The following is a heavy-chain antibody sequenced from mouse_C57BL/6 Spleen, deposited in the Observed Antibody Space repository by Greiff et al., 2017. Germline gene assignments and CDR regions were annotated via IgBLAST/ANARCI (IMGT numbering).Heavy chain of an antibody. CDR1: GYAFTNYL. CDR2: INPGSGGT. D-gene: IGHD2-2*01. V-gene: IGHV1-54*01. J-gene: IGHJ4*01. Sequence: QVHVKQSGAELVRPGTSVKVSCKASGYAFTNYLIEWVKQRPGQGLEWIGVINPGSGGTNYNEKFKGKATLTADKSSSTAYMQLSSLTSEDSAVYFCARGVTTPYYAMDYWGQGTSVTVSS. CDR3: ARGVTTPYYAMDY.